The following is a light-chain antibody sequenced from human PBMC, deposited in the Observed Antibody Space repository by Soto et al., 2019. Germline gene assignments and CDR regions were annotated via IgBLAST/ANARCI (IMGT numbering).Light chain of an antibody. V-gene: IGKV3-11*01. J-gene: IGKJ2*01. CDR2: DAF. Sequence: EIVLTQSPATLSLSPGERATLSCRASQSISSYLAWYQQKPGQAPRLLIYDAFNRATGIPARFRGSGSGTDFTLTISSLEPEDFAVYYCQQRSNWPPYTFGQGTKLEIK. CDR1: QSISSY. CDR3: QQRSNWPPYT.